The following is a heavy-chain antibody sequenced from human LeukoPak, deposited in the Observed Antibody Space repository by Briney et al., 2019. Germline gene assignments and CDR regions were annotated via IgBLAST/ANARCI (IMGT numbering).Heavy chain of an antibody. CDR3: ARDPFEYYYDSSGYYGY. CDR1: GYTFTGYY. D-gene: IGHD3-22*01. V-gene: IGHV7-4-1*02. CDR2: INTNTGNP. Sequence: ASVKVSCKASGYTFTGYYMHWVRQAPGQGLEWMGWINTNTGNPTYAQGFTGRFVFSLDTSVSTAYLQISSLKAEDTAVYYCARDPFEYYYDSSGYYGYWGQGTLVTVSS. J-gene: IGHJ4*02.